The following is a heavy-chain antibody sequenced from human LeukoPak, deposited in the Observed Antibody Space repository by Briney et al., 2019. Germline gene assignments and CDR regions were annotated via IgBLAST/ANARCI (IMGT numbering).Heavy chain of an antibody. CDR3: ATDCSSTSCFDY. D-gene: IGHD2-2*01. J-gene: IGHJ4*02. Sequence: RGSLSLSCAASGFTFSSYAMSWVRQAPGKGLEWVSAISGSGGSTYYADPVKGRFTISRDNSKNTLYLQMNSLRAEDTAVYYCATDCSSTSCFDYWGQGTLVTVSS. CDR2: ISGSGGST. CDR1: GFTFSSYA. V-gene: IGHV3-23*01.